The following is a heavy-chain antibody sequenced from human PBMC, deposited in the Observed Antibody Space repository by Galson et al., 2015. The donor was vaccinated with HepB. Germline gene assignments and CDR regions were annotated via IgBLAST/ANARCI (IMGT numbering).Heavy chain of an antibody. CDR3: ARDFVVVPAAMPANDAFDI. V-gene: IGHV3-48*02. D-gene: IGHD2-2*01. Sequence: SLRLSCAASGFTFSSYSMNWVRQAPGKGLEWVSYISSSSSTIYYADSVKGRFTISRDNAKNSLYLQMNSLRDEDTAVYYCARDFVVVPAAMPANDAFDIWGQGTMVTVSS. CDR2: ISSSSSTI. J-gene: IGHJ3*02. CDR1: GFTFSSYS.